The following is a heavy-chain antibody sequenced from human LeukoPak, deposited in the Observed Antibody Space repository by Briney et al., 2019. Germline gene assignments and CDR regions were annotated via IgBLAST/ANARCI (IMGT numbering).Heavy chain of an antibody. J-gene: IGHJ4*02. CDR1: GLTVSGYG. V-gene: IGHV3-30*02. Sequence: PGGSLRLSCAASGLTVSGYGMHWVREDPGKGVEWVAFIRYDGSNKYYADSVKGRFTISRDNSKNTLYLQMNSLRAEDTAVYYCARGYSGYDYSVLDYWGQGTLVTVSS. CDR3: ARGYSGYDYSVLDY. D-gene: IGHD5-12*01. CDR2: IRYDGSNK.